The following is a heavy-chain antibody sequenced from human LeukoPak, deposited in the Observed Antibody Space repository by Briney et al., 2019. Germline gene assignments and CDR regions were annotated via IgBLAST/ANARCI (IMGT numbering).Heavy chain of an antibody. J-gene: IGHJ4*02. CDR3: ARSIIGVGVRHFFDY. Sequence: PGGSLRLSCAASGFTFGNYGMHWVRQAPGKGLEWVAVIWYDGSNKYSADSVKGRFTISRDNSKNTLYLKMNSLRAEDTAVYYCARSIIGVGVRHFFDYWGPGTLVTVSS. D-gene: IGHD3-3*01. CDR1: GFTFGNYG. CDR2: IWYDGSNK. V-gene: IGHV3-33*01.